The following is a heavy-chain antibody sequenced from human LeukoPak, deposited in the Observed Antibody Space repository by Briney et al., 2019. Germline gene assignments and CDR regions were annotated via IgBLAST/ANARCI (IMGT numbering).Heavy chain of an antibody. CDR3: ARALNYYGSGSYYPDFYFDY. CDR1: GFNVSSES. CDR2: NYSGGST. J-gene: IGHJ4*02. D-gene: IGHD3-10*01. Sequence: GSLRPSCTVSGFNVSSESMSWGRPAPGKGLEWVPFNYSGGSTHYSDSVKGRFTISRDNSKNTLYLQMNSLRAEDTAVYYCARALNYYGSGSYYPDFYFDYWGQGTLVTVSS. V-gene: IGHV3-53*01.